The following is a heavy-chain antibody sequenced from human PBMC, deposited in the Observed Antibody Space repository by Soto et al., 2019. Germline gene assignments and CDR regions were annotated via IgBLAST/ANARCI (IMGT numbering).Heavy chain of an antibody. V-gene: IGHV3-23*01. CDR1: GFTFSSYA. CDR3: AKWGQQLVTLYYFGY. Sequence: GGSLRLSCAASGFTFSSYAMSWVRQAPGKGLEWVSAISGSGGSTYYADSVKGRFTISRDNSKNTLYLQMNSLRAEDTAVYYCAKWGQQLVTLYYFGYWRLVQMVTVSS. CDR2: ISGSGGST. J-gene: IGHJ4*03. D-gene: IGHD6-13*01.